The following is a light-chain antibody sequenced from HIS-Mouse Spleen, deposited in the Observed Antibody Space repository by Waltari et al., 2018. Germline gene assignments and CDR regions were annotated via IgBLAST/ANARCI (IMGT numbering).Light chain of an antibody. V-gene: IGKV3-15*01. J-gene: IGKJ3*01. CDR1: QSVSSN. Sequence: EIVMTQSPATLSVSPGERATLSCRASQSVSSNLAWYQQKPGQAPRLLIDGASTRATGIPVRFSGSGSGTEFTLTISSMQSEDFAVYYCQQYNNWPFTFGPGTKVDIK. CDR2: GAS. CDR3: QQYNNWPFT.